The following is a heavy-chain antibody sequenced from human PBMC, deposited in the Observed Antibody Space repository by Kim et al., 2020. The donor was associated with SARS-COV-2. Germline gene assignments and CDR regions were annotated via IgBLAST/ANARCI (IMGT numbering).Heavy chain of an antibody. CDR2: NK. Sequence: NKYYADSVKGRFTISRDKSKNTLYLQMNSLRAEDTAVYYCARGESPVRYWGQGTLVTVSS. D-gene: IGHD4-17*01. V-gene: IGHV3-30-3*01. CDR3: ARGESPVRY. J-gene: IGHJ4*02.